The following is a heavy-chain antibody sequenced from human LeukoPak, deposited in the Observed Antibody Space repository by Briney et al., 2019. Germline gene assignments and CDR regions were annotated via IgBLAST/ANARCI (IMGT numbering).Heavy chain of an antibody. D-gene: IGHD1-7*01. CDR3: ARDSGGTNDY. J-gene: IGHJ4*02. CDR2: IYSGGST. V-gene: IGHV3-53*01. CDR1: GFTFSSYA. Sequence: GGSLRLSCAASGFTFSSYAMSWVRQAPGKGLEWVSVIYSGGSTYYADSVKGRFTISRDNSKNTLYLQMNSLRAEDTAVYYCARDSGGTNDYWGQGTLVTVSS.